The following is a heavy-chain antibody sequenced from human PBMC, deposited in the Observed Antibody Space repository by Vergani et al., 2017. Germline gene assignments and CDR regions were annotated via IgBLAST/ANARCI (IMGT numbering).Heavy chain of an antibody. J-gene: IGHJ5*02. CDR2: IYYSGST. CDR3: ARATYVVVAATPGVWFDP. Sequence: QVQLQESGPGLVKPSETLSLTCTVSGGSISTYYWSWIRQPPGKGLEWIGSIYYSGSTYYNPSLKSRVTISVDTSKNQFSLKLSSVTAADTAVYYCARATYVVVAATPGVWFDPWGQGTLVTVSS. V-gene: IGHV4-59*05. CDR1: GGSISTYY. D-gene: IGHD2-15*01.